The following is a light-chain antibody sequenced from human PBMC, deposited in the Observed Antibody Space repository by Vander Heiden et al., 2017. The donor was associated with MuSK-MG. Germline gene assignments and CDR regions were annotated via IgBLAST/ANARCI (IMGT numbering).Light chain of an antibody. CDR2: MGS. Sequence: DIVMTQSPLSLPVTPGEPASISCRSSQSLLQSNGYNYLDWYLQKPGQSPQLLIYMGSNRASGVPDRFSGSGSGTDFTLKISRVEAEDVGIYHCMQGIHTPPSFGGGTKVEIK. CDR3: MQGIHTPPS. J-gene: IGKJ4*01. V-gene: IGKV2-28*01. CDR1: QSLLQSNGYNY.